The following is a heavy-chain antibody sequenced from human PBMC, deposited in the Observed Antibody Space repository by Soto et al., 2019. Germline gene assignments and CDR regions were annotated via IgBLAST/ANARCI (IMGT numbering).Heavy chain of an antibody. Sequence: PSETLSLTCTVSGGSISSSSDYWGWIRQPPGKGLEWIGSIYYSGSTNYNPSLKSRVTISVDKSKNQFSLKLSSVTAADTAVYYCARVTSSGLRYFDGYFGYWGQGTLVTVSS. D-gene: IGHD3-9*01. CDR1: GGSISSSSDY. CDR3: ARVTSSGLRYFDGYFGY. J-gene: IGHJ4*02. CDR2: IYYSGST. V-gene: IGHV4-39*07.